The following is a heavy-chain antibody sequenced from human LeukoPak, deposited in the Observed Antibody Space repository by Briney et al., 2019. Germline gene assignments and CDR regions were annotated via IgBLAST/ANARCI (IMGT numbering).Heavy chain of an antibody. CDR3: ATPGKFGGDFYAFDI. V-gene: IGHV3-66*01. Sequence: GGSLRLSCAASGFTFSSYGMSWVRQAPGEGLEWVSLIYSGGSTYYADSVKGRFTISRDNSKNTLYLQMNSLRAEDTAVYYCATPGKFGGDFYAFDIWGQGTMVTVSS. J-gene: IGHJ3*02. CDR1: GFTFSSYG. CDR2: IYSGGST. D-gene: IGHD3-10*01.